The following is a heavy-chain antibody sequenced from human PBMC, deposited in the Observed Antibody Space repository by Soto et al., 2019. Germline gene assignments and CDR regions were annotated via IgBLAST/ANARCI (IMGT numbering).Heavy chain of an antibody. D-gene: IGHD3-16*01. J-gene: IGHJ3*02. Sequence: QVTLKESGPTLVKPTQPLTLTCTFSGFSLNTTALAVAGIRQPPGKPLQWLALIYWDKDKRYNPSLKTRLTITKDTSKNPVVLTMTNMDPVETATYFCAHREGDDYVWGSDKDAFDIWGQGTMVTVSS. CDR1: GFSLNTTALA. V-gene: IGHV2-5*02. CDR2: IYWDKDK. CDR3: AHREGDDYVWGSDKDAFDI.